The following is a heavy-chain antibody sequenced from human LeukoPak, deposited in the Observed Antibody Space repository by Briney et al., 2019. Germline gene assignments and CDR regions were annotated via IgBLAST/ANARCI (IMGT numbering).Heavy chain of an antibody. CDR1: GGTFSSYT. Sequence: GASVKVSCKASGGTFSSYTISWVRQAPGQGLEWMGWISAYNGNTNYAQKLQGRVTMTTDTSTSTAYMELRSLRSDDTAVYYCARDDYYDSSGYAFDYWGQGTLVTVSS. CDR2: ISAYNGNT. J-gene: IGHJ4*02. CDR3: ARDDYYDSSGYAFDY. D-gene: IGHD3-22*01. V-gene: IGHV1-18*01.